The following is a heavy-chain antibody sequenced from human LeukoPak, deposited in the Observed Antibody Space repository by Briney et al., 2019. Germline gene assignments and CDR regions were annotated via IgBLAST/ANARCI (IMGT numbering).Heavy chain of an antibody. Sequence: GGFLRLSWAAAGFTFSSYWMSWVRQAPGKGLEWVANIKQDGSKKYYVDSVKGRFTISRDNAKNSLYLQMNSLRAEDTAVYYCARDGRSREPGIWGQGTMVTVSS. CDR2: IKQDGSKK. CDR1: GFTFSSYW. CDR3: ARDGRSREPGI. D-gene: IGHD1-14*01. J-gene: IGHJ3*02. V-gene: IGHV3-7*01.